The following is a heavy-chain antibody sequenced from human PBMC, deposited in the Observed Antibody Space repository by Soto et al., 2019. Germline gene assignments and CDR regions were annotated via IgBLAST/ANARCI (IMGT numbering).Heavy chain of an antibody. Sequence: GASVKVSCKASGYTFTGYYMHWLRQAPGQGLEWMGWINPNSGGTNYAQKFQGWVTMTRDTSISTAYMELSRLRSDDTAVYYCARNFIAAAGYYFDYWGQGTLVTVSS. J-gene: IGHJ4*02. CDR1: GYTFTGYY. CDR3: ARNFIAAAGYYFDY. V-gene: IGHV1-2*04. CDR2: INPNSGGT. D-gene: IGHD6-13*01.